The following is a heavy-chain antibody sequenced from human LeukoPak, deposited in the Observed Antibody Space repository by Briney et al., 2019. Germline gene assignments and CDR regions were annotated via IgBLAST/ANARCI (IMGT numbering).Heavy chain of an antibody. CDR1: GFTFSSYG. J-gene: IGHJ4*01. Sequence: GGSLRLSCAASGFTFSSYGMHWVRQAPGKGLEWAGRIKSKIDGGTTDFAAPVNGRFTISRDDSKDTLYLQMNSLKTEDTAVYYCTTDRAIAVRPVFDSWGQGTLVTVSS. CDR2: IKSKIDGGTT. V-gene: IGHV3-15*01. CDR3: TTDRAIAVRPVFDS. D-gene: IGHD6-6*01.